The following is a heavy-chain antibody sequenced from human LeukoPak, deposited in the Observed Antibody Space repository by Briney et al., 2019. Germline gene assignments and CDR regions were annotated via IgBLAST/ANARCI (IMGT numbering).Heavy chain of an antibody. V-gene: IGHV3-53*01. D-gene: IGHD3-22*01. Sequence: GGSLRLSCAASGFTFSNAWMSWVRQAPGKGLEWVSVIYSGGSTYYADSVKGRFTILRDNSKNTLYLQMNSLRAEDTAVYYCARIPIVVITPGGYWGQGTLVTVSS. CDR3: ARIPIVVITPGGY. CDR2: IYSGGST. J-gene: IGHJ4*02. CDR1: GFTFSNAW.